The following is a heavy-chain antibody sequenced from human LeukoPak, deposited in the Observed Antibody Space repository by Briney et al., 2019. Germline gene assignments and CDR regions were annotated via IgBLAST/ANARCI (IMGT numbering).Heavy chain of an antibody. D-gene: IGHD4-17*01. V-gene: IGHV3-23*01. CDR1: GVTLSTYA. CDR2: ISSSGSGDNT. CDR3: AKVADYGDYVNKGEDAFDI. J-gene: IGHJ3*02. Sequence: GGSLRLSCAASGVTLSTYAMSWARQAPGKGLEWVSGISSSGSGDNTYYADSVKGRFTISRDNSKNTLYLQMNSLRAEDTAVYYCAKVADYGDYVNKGEDAFDIWGQGTMVTVSS.